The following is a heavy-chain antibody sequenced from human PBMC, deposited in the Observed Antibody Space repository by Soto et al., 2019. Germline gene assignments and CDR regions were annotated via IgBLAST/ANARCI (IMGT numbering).Heavy chain of an antibody. D-gene: IGHD3-22*01. CDR3: ARAGDSSGYYYGKIDY. Sequence: QVQLQESGPGLVKPSQTLSLTCTVSGGSISSGGYYWSWIRQHPGKGLEWIGYIYYSGSTYYNPSLKRRVTISVDTSKNQFSLKLSSVTAADTAVYYCARAGDSSGYYYGKIDYWGQGTLVTVSS. CDR1: GGSISSGGYY. J-gene: IGHJ4*02. CDR2: IYYSGST. V-gene: IGHV4-31*03.